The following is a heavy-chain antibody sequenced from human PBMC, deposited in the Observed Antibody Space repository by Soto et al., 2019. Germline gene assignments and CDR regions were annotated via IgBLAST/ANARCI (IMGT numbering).Heavy chain of an antibody. V-gene: IGHV1-3*05. CDR1: GYTFTGYA. J-gene: IGHJ4*02. D-gene: IGHD6-19*01. Sequence: QVQLVQSGAEEKKPGASVKVSCKASGYTFTGYAMHWVRQAPGQRIEWIGWMNAGNGNTKYSQKFQVRVTITSDTSASKAYMELSSLRSEATAVYYCASAVAVAADFDYWGQGTLVTVSS. CDR3: ASAVAVAADFDY. CDR2: MNAGNGNT.